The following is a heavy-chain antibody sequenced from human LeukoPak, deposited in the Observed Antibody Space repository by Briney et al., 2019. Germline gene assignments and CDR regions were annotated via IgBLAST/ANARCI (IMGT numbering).Heavy chain of an antibody. CDR2: IRYDGSNT. D-gene: IGHD1-26*01. CDR1: GFTFSNYG. J-gene: IGHJ6*03. V-gene: IGHV3-30*02. CDR3: AKALINGYYRSDYYYYYMDV. Sequence: GGSLRLSCAASGFTFSNYGTHWVRQAPGKGLEWVSFIRYDGSNTYYADSVKGRFTISRDNSQNTLYLQMNSLRAEDTAVYYCAKALINGYYRSDYYYYYMDVWGKGTTVTISS.